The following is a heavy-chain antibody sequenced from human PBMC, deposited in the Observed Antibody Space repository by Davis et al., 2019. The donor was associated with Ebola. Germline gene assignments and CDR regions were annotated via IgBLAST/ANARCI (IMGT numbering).Heavy chain of an antibody. CDR2: INHSGST. CDR3: ARGPRELRFLEWTTRNWFDP. Sequence: SETLSLTCAVYGGSFSGYYWSWIRQPPGKGLEWIGEINHSGSTNYNPSLKSRVTISVDTSKNQFSLKLSSVTAADTAVYYCARGPRELRFLEWTTRNWFDPWGQGTLVTVSS. V-gene: IGHV4-34*01. CDR1: GGSFSGYY. D-gene: IGHD3-3*01. J-gene: IGHJ5*02.